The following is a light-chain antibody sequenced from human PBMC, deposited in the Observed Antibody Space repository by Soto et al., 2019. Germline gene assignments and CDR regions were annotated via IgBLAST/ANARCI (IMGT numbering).Light chain of an antibody. CDR1: QSVSRP. Sequence: EVVLTQSPATLSLSPGERANRSCRTSQSVSRPLAWYQQKSGQAPRLLIYDASNRATGIPTRFSGSGSGTDFTLTISSLEPEDFAVYYCQQRYNWPQTFGQGTKVEIK. CDR2: DAS. V-gene: IGKV3-11*01. J-gene: IGKJ1*01. CDR3: QQRYNWPQT.